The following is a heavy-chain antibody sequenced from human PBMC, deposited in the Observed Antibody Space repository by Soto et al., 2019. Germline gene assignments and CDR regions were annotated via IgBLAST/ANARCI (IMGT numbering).Heavy chain of an antibody. CDR2: IRSKAYGGTT. D-gene: IGHD3-22*01. CDR3: AKHEVVVTTGFDY. J-gene: IGHJ4*02. Sequence: PGGSLRLSCTASGFTFGDYAMSWFRQAPGKGLEWVGFIRSKAYGGTTEYADSVKGRFTISRDNSKNTLYLQMNSLRAEDTAVNYCAKHEVVVTTGFDYWGQGTLVTVYS. CDR1: GFTFGDYA. V-gene: IGHV3-49*03.